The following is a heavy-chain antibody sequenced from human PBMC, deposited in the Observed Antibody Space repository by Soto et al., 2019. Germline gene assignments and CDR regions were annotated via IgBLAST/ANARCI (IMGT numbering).Heavy chain of an antibody. CDR2: ISYDGSNK. CDR1: GFTFSSYG. Sequence: QVQLVESGGGVVQPGRSLRLSCAASGFTFSSYGMHWVRQAPGKGLEWVAVISYDGSNKYYADSVKGRFTISRDNSKNTLYLQMNSLRAEDTAVYYCAKMEGGGYCSSTSCYGAFDIWGQGTMVTVSS. V-gene: IGHV3-30*18. D-gene: IGHD2-2*03. J-gene: IGHJ3*02. CDR3: AKMEGGGYCSSTSCYGAFDI.